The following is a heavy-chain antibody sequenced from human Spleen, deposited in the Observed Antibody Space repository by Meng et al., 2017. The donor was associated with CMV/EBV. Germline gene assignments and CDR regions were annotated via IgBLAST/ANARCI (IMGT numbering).Heavy chain of an antibody. Sequence: GGSLKISCTASGFIFSNFVMSWVRQAPGKGLEWVSTMSGSGGSTYYADSVKGRFTISRDNSKSTLYLQMNSLRVEDTAIYYCAKGTLFGYCFDYWGQGALVTVSS. CDR1: GFIFSNFV. J-gene: IGHJ4*02. CDR2: MSGSGGST. D-gene: IGHD2-2*03. V-gene: IGHV3-23*01. CDR3: AKGTLFGYCFDY.